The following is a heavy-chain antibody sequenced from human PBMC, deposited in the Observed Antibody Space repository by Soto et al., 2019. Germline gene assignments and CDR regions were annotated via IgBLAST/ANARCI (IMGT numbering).Heavy chain of an antibody. J-gene: IGHJ4*02. CDR1: GFTFSSYG. D-gene: IGHD3-10*01. Sequence: GGSLRLSCAASGFTFSSYGMTWVRQAPGKGLQWVSAISGGGSSTYYADSVKGRFTISRDNSKNTLYLQMNSLRAEDTAVYYCVKNYYFDYWGQGTLVTVSS. CDR2: ISGGGSST. CDR3: VKNYYFDY. V-gene: IGHV3-23*01.